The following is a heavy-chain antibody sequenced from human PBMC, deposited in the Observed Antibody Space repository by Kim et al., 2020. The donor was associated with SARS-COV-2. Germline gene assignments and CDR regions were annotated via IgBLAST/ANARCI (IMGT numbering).Heavy chain of an antibody. D-gene: IGHD4-4*01. CDR1: GDSVSSNSAA. V-gene: IGHV6-1*01. CDR3: ARDQVTSDAFDI. J-gene: IGHJ3*02. CDR2: TYYRSKWYS. Sequence: SQTLSLTCAISGDSVSSNSAAWSWIRQSPSRGLEWLGRTYYRSKWYSDYAPSVKSRITINAETSKNQISLQLNSVTPEDTAVYYCARDQVTSDAFDIWGQETMVIVSS.